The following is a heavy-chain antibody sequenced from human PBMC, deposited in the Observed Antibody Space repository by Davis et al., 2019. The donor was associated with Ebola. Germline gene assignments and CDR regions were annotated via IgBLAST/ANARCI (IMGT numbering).Heavy chain of an antibody. CDR3: ARISSSWYYYYYGMDV. D-gene: IGHD6-13*01. Sequence: GESLKISCAASGFTFSSYWMHWVRQAPGKGLVWVSRINSDGSSTSYADSVKGRFTISRDTAKNTLYLQINSLRAEDTAVYYCARISSSWYYYYYGMDVWGQGTTVTVSS. V-gene: IGHV3-74*01. J-gene: IGHJ6*02. CDR1: GFTFSSYW. CDR2: INSDGSST.